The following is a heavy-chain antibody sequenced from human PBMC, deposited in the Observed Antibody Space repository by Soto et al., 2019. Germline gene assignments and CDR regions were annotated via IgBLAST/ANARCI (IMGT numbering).Heavy chain of an antibody. CDR1: GFTFNNYL. CDR3: ARTSQIFGVVHYYYYTDV. Sequence: GGSLRLSCAASGFTFNNYLMAWVRQAPGKGLEWVANIKQDGSEKYYVDSVKGRFTISRDNAKNSLYLQMNSLRAEDTAVYYCARTSQIFGVVHYYYYTDVWGKGTTVTVSS. J-gene: IGHJ6*03. D-gene: IGHD3-3*01. V-gene: IGHV3-7*01. CDR2: IKQDGSEK.